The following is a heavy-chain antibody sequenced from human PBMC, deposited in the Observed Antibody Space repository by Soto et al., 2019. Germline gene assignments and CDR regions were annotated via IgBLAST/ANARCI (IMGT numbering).Heavy chain of an antibody. CDR2: INHSGST. CDR3: AREDIVVVPAGFDP. V-gene: IGHV4-34*01. J-gene: IGHJ5*02. D-gene: IGHD2-2*01. Sequence: ETLSLTCAVYGGSFSGYYWSWIRQPPGKGLEWIGEINHSGSTNYNPSLKSRVTISVDTSKNQFSLKLSSVTAADTAVYYCAREDIVVVPAGFDPWGQRTLVTVSS. CDR1: GGSFSGYY.